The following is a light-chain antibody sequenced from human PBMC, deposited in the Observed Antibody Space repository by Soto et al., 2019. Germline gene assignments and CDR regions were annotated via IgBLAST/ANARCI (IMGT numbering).Light chain of an antibody. J-gene: IGKJ5*01. Sequence: EIVLTQSPGTLSLSPGERATLSCRASQSVSSSYLACYQQKPGQAPRLLIYGASSRTTGIPDRFSDSGSGTDLTLTISRLEPEDFAGYYCQQYGSSPITFGQGTRLEIK. CDR3: QQYGSSPIT. V-gene: IGKV3-20*01. CDR2: GAS. CDR1: QSVSSSY.